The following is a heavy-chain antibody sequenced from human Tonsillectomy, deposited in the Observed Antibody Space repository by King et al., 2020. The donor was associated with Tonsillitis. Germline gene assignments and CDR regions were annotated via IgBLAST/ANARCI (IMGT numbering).Heavy chain of an antibody. CDR2: IYPGYSET. Sequence: DVQLVQSGAEVKKPGESLKISCKGSGYSFTSYWIGWVRQMPGKGLEWMGIIYPGYSETSNSPSFQGTVTISADKSISTAYLQWSSLKASDTAMYYCARSRGSSWANFDYWGQGTLVTVSS. J-gene: IGHJ4*02. CDR1: GYSFTSYW. D-gene: IGHD6-13*01. V-gene: IGHV5-51*01. CDR3: ARSRGSSWANFDY.